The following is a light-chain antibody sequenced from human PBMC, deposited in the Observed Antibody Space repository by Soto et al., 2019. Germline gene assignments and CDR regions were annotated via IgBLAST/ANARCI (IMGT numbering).Light chain of an antibody. Sequence: EIVLTQSPGTLSLSPGERATLSCRASQTISSSYLTWYQHKPGQAPRLLIYAVSSRATGIPDRFSGSGSGTDFTITIRRPESEDFALYYSKQYGSSFRYTFGQGPKLEIK. CDR2: AVS. CDR3: KQYGSSFRYT. J-gene: IGKJ2*01. V-gene: IGKV3-20*01. CDR1: QTISSSY.